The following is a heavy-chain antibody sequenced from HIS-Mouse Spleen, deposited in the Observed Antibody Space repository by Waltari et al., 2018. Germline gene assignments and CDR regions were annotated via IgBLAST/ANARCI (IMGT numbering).Heavy chain of an antibody. V-gene: IGHV2-5*02. Sequence: VGWIRQPPGKALEWLALIYWDDDKRYSPSLKSRLTITKDTSKNQVVLTMTNMDPVDTATYYCAHTRVYRRFDYWGQGTLVTVSS. D-gene: IGHD4-4*01. CDR2: IYWDDDK. J-gene: IGHJ4*02. CDR3: AHTRVYRRFDY.